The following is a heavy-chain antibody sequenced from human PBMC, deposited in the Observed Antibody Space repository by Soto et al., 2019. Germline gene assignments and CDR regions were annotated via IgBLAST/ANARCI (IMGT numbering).Heavy chain of an antibody. CDR1: GGSFNEYY. CDR3: ATSGIFRGVFLPIDS. CDR2: VTDSGRT. Sequence: QVQLQQWGAGLLRPSETLSLTCAVSGGSFNEYYWTWIRQAPGKGLEWIGEVTDSGRTNHNPSLKSRVDISVDTSRTQFSLRLTSVTAADTAVYYCATSGIFRGVFLPIDSWGQGTLVTVSA. J-gene: IGHJ4*02. D-gene: IGHD2-15*01. V-gene: IGHV4-34*01.